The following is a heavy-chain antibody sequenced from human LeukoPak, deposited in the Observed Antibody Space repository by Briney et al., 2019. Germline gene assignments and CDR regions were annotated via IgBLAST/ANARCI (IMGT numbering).Heavy chain of an antibody. V-gene: IGHV3-23*01. J-gene: IGHJ4*02. CDR3: AKDVAYSSGWYLF. CDR2: ISGSGGST. Sequence: PGGSLRLSCAASGFTFSSYAMSWVRQAPGKGLEWVSAISGSGGSTYYADSVKGRFTTSRDNSKNTLYLQMNSLRAEDTAVYYCAKDVAYSSGWYLFWGQGTLVTVSS. CDR1: GFTFSSYA. D-gene: IGHD6-19*01.